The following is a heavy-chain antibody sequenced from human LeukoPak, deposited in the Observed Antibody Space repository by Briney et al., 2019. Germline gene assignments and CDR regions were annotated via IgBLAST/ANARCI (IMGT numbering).Heavy chain of an antibody. V-gene: IGHV4-38-2*02. Sequence: PSETLSLTCTVSGYSISSGYYWGWIRQPPGKGLEWIGSIYHSGSTYYNPSLKSRVTISVDTSKNQFSLKLSSVTAADTAVYYCARARDIVVVVAATRTGYFDYWGQGTLVTVSS. CDR3: ARARDIVVVVAATRTGYFDY. CDR2: IYHSGST. D-gene: IGHD2-15*01. CDR1: GYSISSGYY. J-gene: IGHJ4*02.